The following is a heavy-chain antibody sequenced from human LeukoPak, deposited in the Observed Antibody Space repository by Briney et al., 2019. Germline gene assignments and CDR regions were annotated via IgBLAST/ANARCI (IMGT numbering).Heavy chain of an antibody. J-gene: IGHJ4*02. CDR2: IRYDGSNK. CDR3: AKDSGYSGYNSGFDY. CDR1: GFTFSSYG. Sequence: GGSLRLSCAASGFTFSSYGMHWARQAPGKGLEWVAFIRYDGSNKYYADSVKGRFTISRDNSKNTLYLQMNSLRAEDTAVYYCAKDSGYSGYNSGFDYWGQGTLVTVSS. D-gene: IGHD5-12*01. V-gene: IGHV3-30*02.